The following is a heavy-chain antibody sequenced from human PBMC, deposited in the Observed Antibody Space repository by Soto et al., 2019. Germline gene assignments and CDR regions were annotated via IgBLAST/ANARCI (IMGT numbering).Heavy chain of an antibody. V-gene: IGHV3-33*01. CDR3: ARTNSTGFYFDY. D-gene: IGHD6-19*01. Sequence: PGGSLRLSCAASGFTFSSYGMHWVGQAPGKGLEWVAVIWYDGSNKYYADSVKGRFTISRDNSKNTLYLQMNSLRAEDTAVYYCARTNSTGFYFDYWGQGTLVTVSS. CDR1: GFTFSSYG. CDR2: IWYDGSNK. J-gene: IGHJ4*02.